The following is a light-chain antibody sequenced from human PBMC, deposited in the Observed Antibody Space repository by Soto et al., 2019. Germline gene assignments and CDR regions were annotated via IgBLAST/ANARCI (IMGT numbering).Light chain of an antibody. V-gene: IGKV1-13*02. Sequence: AIQLTQSPSSLSASVGDRVTITCRASQGISSALAWYQQKPGKAPKLLIYDDSSLESGVTSRFSGSGSGTDFTLTISSLQPEDFATYYCQQFNSYLITFGQGTRLEIK. CDR2: DDS. J-gene: IGKJ5*01. CDR3: QQFNSYLIT. CDR1: QGISSA.